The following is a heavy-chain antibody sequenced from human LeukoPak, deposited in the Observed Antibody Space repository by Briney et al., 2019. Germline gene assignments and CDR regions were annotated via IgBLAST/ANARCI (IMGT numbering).Heavy chain of an antibody. CDR1: GGSISSSSYY. CDR3: ARQDSSNWPYFDY. Sequence: PSETLSLTCTVSGGSISSSSYYWGWIRQPPGKGLEWIGSIYYSGSTYYNPSLKSRVTISIDTSKNQFSLKLNSVTAADTAVYYCARQDSSNWPYFDYWGQGTLVTVSS. V-gene: IGHV4-39*01. CDR2: IYYSGST. J-gene: IGHJ4*02. D-gene: IGHD6-13*01.